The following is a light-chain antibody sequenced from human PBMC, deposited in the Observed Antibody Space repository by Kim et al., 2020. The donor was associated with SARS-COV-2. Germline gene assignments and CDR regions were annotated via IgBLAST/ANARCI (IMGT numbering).Light chain of an antibody. J-gene: IGKJ4*01. CDR3: QQRFNWPPWT. V-gene: IGKV3-11*01. Sequence: SPGERANLACRASQNIRNYLAWYQHKPGQAPRLLIYDASNRATGIPARFSGSGYGTDFTLTISSLEPEDVALYYCQQRFNWPPWTFGGGTKVDIK. CDR2: DAS. CDR1: QNIRNY.